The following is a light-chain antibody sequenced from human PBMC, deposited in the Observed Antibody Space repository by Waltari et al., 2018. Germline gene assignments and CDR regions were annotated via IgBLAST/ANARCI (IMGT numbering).Light chain of an antibody. CDR2: YID. Sequence: QTVVTQEPSFSVSPGGTVTLTCGLNSGSVSATNFPSWYQQTPGQPPRALMYYIDLRTVGVPNRFSGSIIGDKAALTITGAQADDESDYYCALYVHSGLWIFGGGTRLTVL. CDR3: ALYVHSGLWI. CDR1: SGSVSATNF. V-gene: IGLV8-61*01. J-gene: IGLJ2*01.